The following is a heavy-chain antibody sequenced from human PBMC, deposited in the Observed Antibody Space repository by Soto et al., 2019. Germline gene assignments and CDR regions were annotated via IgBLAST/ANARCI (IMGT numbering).Heavy chain of an antibody. Sequence: QITLKHSGPTLVKPTQTLTLTCTVSGFSLTTPGLGVGWIRQPPGKALEWLTLVYWHDDKRYSSSLRDRLTIARDTSNNQVVLSMTNMDPEDSATYYGVRLMSTDTTCYFDYWGQGILVTVSS. D-gene: IGHD1-1*01. J-gene: IGHJ4*02. CDR2: VYWHDDK. CDR3: VRLMSTDTTCYFDY. V-gene: IGHV2-5*01. CDR1: GFSLTTPGLG.